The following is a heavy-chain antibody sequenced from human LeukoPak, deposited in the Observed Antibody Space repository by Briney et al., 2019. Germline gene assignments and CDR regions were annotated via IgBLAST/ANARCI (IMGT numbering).Heavy chain of an antibody. J-gene: IGHJ4*02. CDR1: GFTVSSNY. V-gene: IGHV3-53*01. CDR2: IYTDENT. CDR3: ARDPKGFWYFDY. Sequence: PGGSLRLSCAASGFTVSSNYMSWVPQAPGEGLEWGSVIYTDENTYYADSVKGRFTISRDNSKNTLYLQMSSLNAEDTAVYYCARDPKGFWYFDYWGQGTLVTVSS. D-gene: IGHD3-3*01.